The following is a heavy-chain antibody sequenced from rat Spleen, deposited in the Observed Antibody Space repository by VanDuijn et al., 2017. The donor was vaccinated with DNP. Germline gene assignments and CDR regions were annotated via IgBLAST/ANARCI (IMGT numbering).Heavy chain of an antibody. Sequence: EVQLVESGGGLVQPGRSLKLSCAASGFTFSNYDMAWVRQAPTKGLEWVASISTSGGSTYYRDSVKGRFTVSRDNAKSTLYLQMDSLRSEDTATYYCARHDFEDAYWGQGTLVTVSS. CDR2: ISTSGGST. D-gene: IGHD1-7*01. J-gene: IGHJ3*01. CDR1: GFTFSNYD. V-gene: IGHV5-25*01. CDR3: ARHDFEDAY.